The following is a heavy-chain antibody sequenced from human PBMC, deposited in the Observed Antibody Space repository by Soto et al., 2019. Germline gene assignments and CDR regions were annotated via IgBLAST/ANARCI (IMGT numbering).Heavy chain of an antibody. CDR1: GGSFSGYY. V-gene: IGHV4-34*01. Sequence: NPSETLSLTCAVYGGSFSGYYWSWIRQPPGKGLEWIGEINHSGSTNYNPSLKSRVTISVDTSKNQFSLKLSSVTAADTAVYYCARAARLYYGMDVWGQGTTVTVSS. CDR2: INHSGST. J-gene: IGHJ6*02. CDR3: ARAARLYYGMDV.